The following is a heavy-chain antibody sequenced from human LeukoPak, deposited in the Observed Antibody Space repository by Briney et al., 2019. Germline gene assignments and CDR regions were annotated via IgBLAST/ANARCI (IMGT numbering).Heavy chain of an antibody. J-gene: IGHJ5*02. D-gene: IGHD1-14*01. Sequence: GGSLRLSCAASGFTVSNNYMRWVRQAPGKGLEWVSSIYSRGSTSYVDSVKGRFTISRDNSKNTLFLQMNSLRVEDTAVYYCARDYHGPWGQGTLVTVSS. CDR1: GFTVSNNY. V-gene: IGHV3-66*03. CDR2: IYSRGST. CDR3: ARDYHGP.